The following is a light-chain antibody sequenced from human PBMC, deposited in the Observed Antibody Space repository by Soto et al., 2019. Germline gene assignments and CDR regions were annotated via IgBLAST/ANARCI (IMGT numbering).Light chain of an antibody. J-gene: IGKJ1*01. CDR1: QSVLFRSANKNY. Sequence: DIVMTQSPDSLAVSLGERATINCKCSQSVLFRSANKNYLAWYQQKPGQPPKLLIYWASTRESGVPDRFSGSGSGTDFTLTISSLQAADVAVYYCQQYYTTPRTFGQGTKVDIK. CDR3: QQYYTTPRT. V-gene: IGKV4-1*01. CDR2: WAS.